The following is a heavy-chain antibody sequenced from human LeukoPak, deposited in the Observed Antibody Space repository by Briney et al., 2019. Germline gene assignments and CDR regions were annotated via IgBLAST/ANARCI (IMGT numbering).Heavy chain of an antibody. J-gene: IGHJ4*02. Sequence: SETLSLTCTVSGGSISSSTYYWGWIRQPPGKGLEWIGSIYYSGSTYCNPSLKSRVTTFVDTSNNQFSLKLSSVTAADTAVYYCARHSGRSGNYGYHFDYWGQGTLVTVSS. CDR2: IYYSGST. CDR3: ARHSGRSGNYGYHFDY. CDR1: GGSISSSTYY. D-gene: IGHD1-26*01. V-gene: IGHV4-39*01.